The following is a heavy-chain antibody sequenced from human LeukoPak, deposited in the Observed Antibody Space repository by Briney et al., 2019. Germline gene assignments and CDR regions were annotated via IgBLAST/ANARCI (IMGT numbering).Heavy chain of an antibody. CDR1: GYSISSGYY. CDR3: ARVGASENIVVVPAAIGAFDI. CDR2: IYHSGST. D-gene: IGHD2-2*02. J-gene: IGHJ3*02. Sequence: SETLSLTCAVSGYSISSGYYWGWIRQPPGKGLEWIGSIYHSGSTYYNPSLKSRVTISVDTSKNQFSLKLSSVTAADTAVYYCARVGASENIVVVPAAIGAFDIWGRGTMVTVSS. V-gene: IGHV4-38-2*01.